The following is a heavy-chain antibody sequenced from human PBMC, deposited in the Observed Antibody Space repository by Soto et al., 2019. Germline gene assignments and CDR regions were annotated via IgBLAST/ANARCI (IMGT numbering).Heavy chain of an antibody. J-gene: IGHJ5*02. Sequence: GWSLRITCVSFGLTFRSLPMNWVRPAPGKGLEWVSTISSNSAYIYYTDALRGRCTISRGNAKNSLHLQMNSLRAEDTAVYYCTRDASRDSSARGWFDPWGPGTLVTVSS. CDR3: TRDASRDSSARGWFDP. V-gene: IGHV3-21*01. CDR1: GLTFRSLP. CDR2: ISSNSAYI. D-gene: IGHD6-13*01.